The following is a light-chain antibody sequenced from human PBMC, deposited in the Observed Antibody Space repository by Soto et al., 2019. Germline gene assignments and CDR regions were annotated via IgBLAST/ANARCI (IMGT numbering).Light chain of an antibody. CDR2: DAS. V-gene: IGKV3-11*01. CDR1: QSISSY. Sequence: ETVLTQSTATLSLSPGERATLSWRASQSISSYLAWYQQKPGQAPRLLIYDASNRATGIPARFSGSGSATDFTPTISSLEPEDFAVYYCQQRSNWPPITFGQGTRLEIK. J-gene: IGKJ5*01. CDR3: QQRSNWPPIT.